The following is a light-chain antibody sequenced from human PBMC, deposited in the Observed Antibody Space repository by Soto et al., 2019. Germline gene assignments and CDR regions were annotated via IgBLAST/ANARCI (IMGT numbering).Light chain of an antibody. Sequence: QSALTQPASVSGSPGQSITISCTGTISDFVVYNYVSWYQQHPGKAPKLMIYGVSNRPSGVSNRFSGSKSGNTASLTICGLQADDEADYYCSSHTISSALQVFGTGTKVTVL. CDR1: ISDFVVYNY. CDR2: GVS. CDR3: SSHTISSALQV. V-gene: IGLV2-14*01. J-gene: IGLJ1*01.